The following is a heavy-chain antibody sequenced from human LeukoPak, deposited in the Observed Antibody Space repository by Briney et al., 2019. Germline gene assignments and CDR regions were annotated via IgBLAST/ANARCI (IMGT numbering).Heavy chain of an antibody. CDR1: GFTLSSYW. J-gene: IGHJ4*02. V-gene: IGHV3-74*01. Sequence: GGSLRLSCAASGFTLSSYWMHWVHQAPGKGLVWVSRINSGGTTTDYADSVKGRFTISRDNAQNTLYQQMNSLRDEDTAVYYCTRGVVGNYGNFDCWGQGTLVTVSS. CDR2: INSGGTTT. CDR3: TRGVVGNYGNFDC. D-gene: IGHD1-26*01.